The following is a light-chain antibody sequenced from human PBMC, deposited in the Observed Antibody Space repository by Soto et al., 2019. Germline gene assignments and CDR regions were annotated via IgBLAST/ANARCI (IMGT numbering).Light chain of an antibody. CDR2: GAS. V-gene: IGKV3-15*01. CDR3: QQYNTYPLT. Sequence: EIVMTQSPATLSVSPGERATLSCRASQSVSSNLAWYQQKPGQAPRLLVYGASTRATGIPARFSGSGSGTEFTLTISSLQSEDFATYYCQQYNTYPLTFGGGTTVEIK. J-gene: IGKJ4*01. CDR1: QSVSSN.